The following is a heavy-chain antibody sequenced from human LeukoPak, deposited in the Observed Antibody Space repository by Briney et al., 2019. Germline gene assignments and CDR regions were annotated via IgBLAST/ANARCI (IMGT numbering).Heavy chain of an antibody. D-gene: IGHD4-17*01. CDR2: VYHSGSA. CDR3: ARAYGDYVAPLDY. V-gene: IGHV4-61*01. Sequence: SETLSLTCTVSGGSINNNNYYWSWIRQPPGKGLEWVGYVYHSGSANYNPSLKSRVTISVDTSKNQFSLKLSSVTAADTAVYYCARAYGDYVAPLDYWGQGTLVTVSS. J-gene: IGHJ4*02. CDR1: GGSINNNNYY.